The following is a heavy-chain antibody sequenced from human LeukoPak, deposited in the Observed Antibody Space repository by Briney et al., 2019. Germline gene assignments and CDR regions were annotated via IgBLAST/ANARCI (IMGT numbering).Heavy chain of an antibody. CDR2: INPNSGGT. CDR1: GYTFTGYY. J-gene: IGHJ4*02. CDR3: ARDAQMRDLPFDY. V-gene: IGHV1-2*02. Sequence: GASVKVSCKASGYTFTGYYMHWVRQAPGQGLEWMGWINPNSGGTNYAQKFQGRVTMTRDTSISTAYMELSRLRSDDTAVYYCARDAQMRDLPFDYWGQGTLVTVSS.